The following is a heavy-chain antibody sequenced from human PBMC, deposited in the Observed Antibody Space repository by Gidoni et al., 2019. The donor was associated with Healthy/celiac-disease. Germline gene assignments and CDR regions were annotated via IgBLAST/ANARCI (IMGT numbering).Heavy chain of an antibody. Sequence: SAISGSGGSTYYADSVKGRFTISRDNSKNTLYLQMNSLRAEDTAVYYCAKDRGRYCSGGSCYPFDYWGQGTLVTVSS. V-gene: IGHV3-23*01. D-gene: IGHD2-15*01. CDR3: AKDRGRYCSGGSCYPFDY. CDR2: ISGSGGST. J-gene: IGHJ4*02.